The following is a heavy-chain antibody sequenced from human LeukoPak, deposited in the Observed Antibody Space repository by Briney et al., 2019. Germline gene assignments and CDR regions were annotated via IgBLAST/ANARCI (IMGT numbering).Heavy chain of an antibody. CDR3: ARGEGAPNFDY. CDR1: GGSISSGHYY. J-gene: IGHJ4*02. D-gene: IGHD1-26*01. V-gene: IGHV4-30-4*01. Sequence: SETLSLTCTVSGGSISSGHYYWSWIRQPPGQGLEWIGYIYYIGSTYYNPSLKSRVTVSLDTSKNQFSLRLSSVTAADTAAYYCARGEGAPNFDYWGQGTLVTVSS. CDR2: IYYIGST.